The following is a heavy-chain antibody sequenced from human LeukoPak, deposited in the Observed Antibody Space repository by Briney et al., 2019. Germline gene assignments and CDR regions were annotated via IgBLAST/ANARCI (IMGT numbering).Heavy chain of an antibody. V-gene: IGHV3-48*01. CDR1: GFSFSSYS. Sequence: PGGSLRLSCAGSGFSFSSYSMNWVRQAPGKGLEWLSYISGSGGTIYYADSVKGRFTISRDNTKNSLYLQMTSLRAEDTALYYCARGSCSTTSCSPDFWGQGTLVTVSS. CDR3: ARGSCSTTSCSPDF. J-gene: IGHJ4*02. D-gene: IGHD2-2*01. CDR2: ISGSGGTI.